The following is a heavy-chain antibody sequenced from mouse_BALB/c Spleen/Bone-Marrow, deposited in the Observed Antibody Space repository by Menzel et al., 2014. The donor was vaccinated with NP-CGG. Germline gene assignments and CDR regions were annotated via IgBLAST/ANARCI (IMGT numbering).Heavy chain of an antibody. V-gene: IGHV14-3*02. Sequence: VQLQQSGAELVKPGASVKLSCTASGFNIKDTYMHWVKQRPEQGLEWIGRIDPAYGNTKYDPKFQDKATITTDTSSNTAYLQLGSLTSEDTAVYYCARDDYDDYYAMDYWGQGTSVTVSS. CDR2: IDPAYGNT. D-gene: IGHD2-4*01. CDR1: GFNIKDTY. CDR3: ARDDYDDYYAMDY. J-gene: IGHJ4*01.